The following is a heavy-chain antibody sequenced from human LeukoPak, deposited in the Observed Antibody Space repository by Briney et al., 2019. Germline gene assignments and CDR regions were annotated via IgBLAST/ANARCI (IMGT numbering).Heavy chain of an antibody. CDR2: IKQDGSEE. J-gene: IGHJ4*02. Sequence: GGSLRLSCAASGFTFSSYWMSWVRQAPGKGLEWVALIKQDGSEEYYVDSVKGRFTISRDNAENSLYLQMNSLKAEDTAAYYCARDTSSIVGPRFNYWGQGILVTVSS. D-gene: IGHD1-26*01. V-gene: IGHV3-7*01. CDR3: ARDTSSIVGPRFNY. CDR1: GFTFSSYW.